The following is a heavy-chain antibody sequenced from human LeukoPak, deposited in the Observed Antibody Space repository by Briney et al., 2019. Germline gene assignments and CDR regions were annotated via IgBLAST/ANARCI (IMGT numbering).Heavy chain of an antibody. CDR2: ISSSSSYI. CDR3: ARDQDTYMDV. V-gene: IGHV3-21*01. D-gene: IGHD2-15*01. Sequence: GGSLRLSCAASGFTFSSYSMNWVRQAPGKGLEWVSSISSSSSYIYYADSVKSRFTISRDNAKNSLYLQMNSLRAEDTAVYYCARDQDTYMDVWGKGTTVTVSS. J-gene: IGHJ6*03. CDR1: GFTFSSYS.